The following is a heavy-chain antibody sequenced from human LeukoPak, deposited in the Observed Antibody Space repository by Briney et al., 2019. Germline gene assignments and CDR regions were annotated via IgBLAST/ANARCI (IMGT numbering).Heavy chain of an antibody. CDR1: GFTFSSYW. D-gene: IGHD6-19*01. CDR2: IKQDGSEK. J-gene: IGHJ4*02. Sequence: PGGSLRLSCAASGFTFSSYWMSWVRQAPGKGLEWVANIKQDGSEKYYVDSVKGRFTISRDNAKNSLYLQMNSLRAEDTAVYYCARGGYSSGWPFFDYWGQGTLVTVSS. V-gene: IGHV3-7*01. CDR3: ARGGYSSGWPFFDY.